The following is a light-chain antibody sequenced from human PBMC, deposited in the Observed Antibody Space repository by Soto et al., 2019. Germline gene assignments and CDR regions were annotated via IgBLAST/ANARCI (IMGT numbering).Light chain of an antibody. CDR3: QQYDNWPLT. CDR1: QSVNSH. CDR2: GAS. Sequence: EIVMTQSPVTLSVSPGDRATLSCRASQSVNSHLAWYQQKPGQAPRLLIYGASTRATAVPARFSGSGSGTELTLTISSLQSEDFAVYSCQQYDNWPLTFGGGTKVEIK. J-gene: IGKJ4*01. V-gene: IGKV3-15*01.